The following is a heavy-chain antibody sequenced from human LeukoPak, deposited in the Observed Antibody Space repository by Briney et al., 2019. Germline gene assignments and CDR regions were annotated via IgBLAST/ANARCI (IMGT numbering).Heavy chain of an antibody. CDR2: IYYSGSS. D-gene: IGHD3-10*01. CDR1: GGSISSYY. V-gene: IGHV4-59*01. J-gene: IGHJ5*02. CDR3: ARAQGSGSLIFDP. Sequence: SETLSLTCAVSGGSISSYYWSWIRQPPGKGLEWIGYIYYSGSSNYNPSLKSRVTISVDTSKSQFSLKLSSVTAADTAVYYCARAQGSGSLIFDPWGQGTLVTVSS.